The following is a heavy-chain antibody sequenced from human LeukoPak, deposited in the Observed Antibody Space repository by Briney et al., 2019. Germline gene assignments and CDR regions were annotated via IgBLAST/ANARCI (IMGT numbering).Heavy chain of an antibody. D-gene: IGHD6-13*01. J-gene: IGHJ4*02. Sequence: GASVKLSCKASGGTFSSYAISWVRQAPGQGLEWMGGIIPIFGTANYAQKFQGRVTITADESTSTAYMELSSLRSEDTAVYYCATIRAGYSSSWYGYWDYWGQGTLVTVSS. CDR2: IIPIFGTA. V-gene: IGHV1-69*13. CDR3: ATIRAGYSSSWYGYWDY. CDR1: GGTFSSYA.